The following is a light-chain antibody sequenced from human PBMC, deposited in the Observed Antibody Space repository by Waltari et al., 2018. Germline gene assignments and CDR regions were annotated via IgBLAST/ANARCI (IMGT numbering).Light chain of an antibody. V-gene: IGLV3-19*01. CDR3: SSRELSDHVV. CDR1: ILRTYY. Sequence: SSDLTQDPDVSVALGQTVRITCQGDILRTYYGNWCRQKPGQAPELVIYGKNNRPSGIPDRFSASSSENTASLIITGAQAEDEADYYSSSRELSDHVVFGGGTRLTVL. CDR2: GKN. J-gene: IGLJ2*01.